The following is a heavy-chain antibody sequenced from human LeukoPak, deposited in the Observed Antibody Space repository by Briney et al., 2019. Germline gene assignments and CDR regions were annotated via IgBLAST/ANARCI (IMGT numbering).Heavy chain of an antibody. D-gene: IGHD2/OR15-2a*01. J-gene: IGHJ4*02. CDR1: GFTFSTYW. V-gene: IGHV3-74*01. Sequence: GGSLRLSCAASGFTFSTYWMHWVRQAPGKGLVCVSGINSDGRNTNYADSVKGRFTISRDNAKNTLYLQMNSLRAEDTAVYYCVKLSIIGVDYWGQGALVTVSS. CDR2: INSDGRNT. CDR3: VKLSIIGVDY.